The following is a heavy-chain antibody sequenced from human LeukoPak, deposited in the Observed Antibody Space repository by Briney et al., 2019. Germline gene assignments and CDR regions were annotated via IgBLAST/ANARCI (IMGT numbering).Heavy chain of an antibody. CDR2: ISSDGSTT. D-gene: IGHD2-8*02. Sequence: GGSLRLSCAASGFTFSSYWMHWVRQAPGKGLVWVSHISSDGSTTSYADSVKGRFTISRDNAKNTLYPQMTTLRAEDTALYYCARGGVPGGFDIWGQGTMVTVSS. CDR1: GFTFSSYW. J-gene: IGHJ3*02. CDR3: ARGGVPGGFDI. V-gene: IGHV3-74*01.